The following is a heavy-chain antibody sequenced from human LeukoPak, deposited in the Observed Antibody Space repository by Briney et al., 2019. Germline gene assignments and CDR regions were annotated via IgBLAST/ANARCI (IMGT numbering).Heavy chain of an antibody. CDR3: ARGCGVRYFDWLQTTDNWFDP. J-gene: IGHJ5*02. D-gene: IGHD3-9*01. CDR2: INHSGST. Sequence: SQTLSLTCTVSGGSISSGGYYWSWIRQPPGKGLEWIGEINHSGSTNYNPSLKSRVTISVDTSKNQFSLKLSSVTAADTAVYYCARGCGVRYFDWLQTTDNWFDPWGQGTLVTVSS. CDR1: GGSISSGGYY. V-gene: IGHV4-30-2*01.